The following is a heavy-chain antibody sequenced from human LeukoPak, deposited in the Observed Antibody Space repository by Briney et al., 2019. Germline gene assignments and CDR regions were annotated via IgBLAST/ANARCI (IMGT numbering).Heavy chain of an antibody. CDR3: ARGPMPGEYYFDY. V-gene: IGHV3-74*01. J-gene: IGHJ4*02. CDR2: INSDGSSP. CDR1: GFTFSSNW. D-gene: IGHD3-16*01. Sequence: VGALRLSCAASGFTFSSNWMHWVRQAPGKGLVWVSRINSDGSSPTYADSVKGRFTISRDNAKNTMYLQMNSLRAEDTAVYYCARGPMPGEYYFDYWGQGTLVTVSS.